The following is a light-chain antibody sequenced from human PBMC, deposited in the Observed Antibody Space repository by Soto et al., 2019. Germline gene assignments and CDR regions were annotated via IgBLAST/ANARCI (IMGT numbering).Light chain of an antibody. V-gene: IGKV3-20*01. Sequence: IVLTQSPGTLSLSPGARAPLSCRASQRVSARYLAWYHHKPGQAPRLLIFGASDRATGIPDRFSGSGSGTDFTLTIDRLEPEDFAMYYCQQYSDSPPTFGQGTKVDIK. CDR1: QRVSARY. CDR3: QQYSDSPPT. J-gene: IGKJ1*01. CDR2: GAS.